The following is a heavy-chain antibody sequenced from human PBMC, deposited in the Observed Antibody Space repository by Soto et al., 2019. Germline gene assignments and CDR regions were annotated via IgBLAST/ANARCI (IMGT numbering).Heavy chain of an antibody. CDR3: ARGVRGADHYFDY. CDR2: IYYSGST. Sequence: SETLSLTCTVSGGSISSYYWSWIRQPPGKGLEWIGYIYYSGSTNYNPSLKSRVTISVDTSKNQFSLKLSSVTAADTAVYYCARGVRGADHYFDYWGQGTLVTVSS. J-gene: IGHJ4*02. CDR1: GGSISSYY. V-gene: IGHV4-59*01. D-gene: IGHD1-26*01.